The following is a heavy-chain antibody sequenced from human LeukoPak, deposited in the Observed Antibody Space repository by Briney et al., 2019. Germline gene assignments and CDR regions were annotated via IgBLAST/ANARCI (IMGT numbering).Heavy chain of an antibody. J-gene: IGHJ3*01. D-gene: IGHD5-12*01. CDR3: ARGRGGYPD. CDR1: SESFSGYF. CDR2: INYSGST. Sequence: SETLSLTCAVYSESFSGYFWSWIRQSPGKGVEWIGEINYSGSTNYNPSLKSGGTISVDTSKNQFSLKLSSVTAADTAVYYCARGRGGYPDWGQGTMVTVSS. V-gene: IGHV4-34*01.